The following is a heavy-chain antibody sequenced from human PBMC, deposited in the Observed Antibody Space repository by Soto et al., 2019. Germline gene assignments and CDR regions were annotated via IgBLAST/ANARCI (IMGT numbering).Heavy chain of an antibody. D-gene: IGHD3-9*01. CDR1: GYTFTSYG. CDR3: ARDSSDILTGYSPIPHDYGMEV. CDR2: ISAYNGNT. V-gene: IGHV1-18*04. J-gene: IGHJ6*02. Sequence: ASVKVSCKASGYTFTSYGISWVRQAPGQGLEWMGWISAYNGNTNYAQKLQGRVTMTTDTSTSTAYMELRSLRSDDTAVYYSARDSSDILTGYSPIPHDYGMEVWGQGTTVTVSS.